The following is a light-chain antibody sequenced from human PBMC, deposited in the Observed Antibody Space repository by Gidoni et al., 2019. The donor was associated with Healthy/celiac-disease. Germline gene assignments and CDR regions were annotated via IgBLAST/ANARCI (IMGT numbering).Light chain of an antibody. J-gene: IGKJ4*01. CDR3: QQYYSTPRLT. CDR2: WAS. CDR1: QSVLYSSNNKNY. Sequence: DIVMPQSPDSLAVSLGERATINCKSSQSVLYSSNNKNYLAWYQQKPGQPPKLLIYWASTRESGVPDRFSGSGSGTDFTLTISSLQAEDVAVYYCQQYYSTPRLTFXGXTKVEIK. V-gene: IGKV4-1*01.